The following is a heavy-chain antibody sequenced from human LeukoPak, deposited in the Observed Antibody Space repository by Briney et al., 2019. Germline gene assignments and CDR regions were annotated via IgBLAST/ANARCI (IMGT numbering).Heavy chain of an antibody. Sequence: SETLSLTCAVYGGSFSGYYWSWIRQPPGKGLEWIGEINHSGSTNYNPSLKSRVTISVDTSKNQFSLKLSSVTAADTAVYYCARGRTTGKFHNWFDPWGQGALVTVSS. CDR1: GGSFSGYY. D-gene: IGHD1-1*01. CDR2: INHSGST. CDR3: ARGRTTGKFHNWFDP. V-gene: IGHV4-34*01. J-gene: IGHJ5*02.